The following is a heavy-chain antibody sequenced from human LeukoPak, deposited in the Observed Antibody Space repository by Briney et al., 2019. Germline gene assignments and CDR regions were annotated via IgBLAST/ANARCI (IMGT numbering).Heavy chain of an antibody. CDR3: AKDDYYDSSGYYYG. Sequence: GGSLRLSCAASGFTFSSYGMSWVRQAPGEGLEWVSAISGSGGSTYYADSVKGRFTISRDNSKNTLYLQMDSLRADDTAVYYCAKDDYYDSSGYYYGWGQGTLVTVSS. CDR1: GFTFSSYG. V-gene: IGHV3-23*01. CDR2: ISGSGGST. D-gene: IGHD3-22*01. J-gene: IGHJ4*02.